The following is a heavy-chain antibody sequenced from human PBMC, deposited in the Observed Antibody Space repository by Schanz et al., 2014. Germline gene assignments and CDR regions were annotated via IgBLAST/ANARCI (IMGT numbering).Heavy chain of an antibody. V-gene: IGHV1-18*01. D-gene: IGHD3-9*01. CDR2: ISAYNGNT. CDR1: GYTFTSYG. Sequence: QVQLVQSGAEVKKPGASVKVSCKASGYTFTSYGISWVRQAPGQGLEWMGWISAYNGNTKYPQKLQVRVTMTTDTSTSTAYMELRSLRSDDTDVYYCARDAADFYDILTEEDYWGQGTLVTVSS. J-gene: IGHJ4*02. CDR3: ARDAADFYDILTEEDY.